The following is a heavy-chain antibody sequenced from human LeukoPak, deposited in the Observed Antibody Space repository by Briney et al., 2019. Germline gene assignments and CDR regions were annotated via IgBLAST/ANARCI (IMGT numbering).Heavy chain of an antibody. J-gene: IGHJ4*02. V-gene: IGHV4-39*07. D-gene: IGHD6-25*01. CDR2: IYYSGST. Sequence: SETLSLTCTVSGGSISSSSYYWGWIRQPPGKGLEWIGSIYYSGSTYYNPSLKSRVTISVDTSKNQFSLKLSSVTAADTAVYYCARDRGGCEGLDYFDYWGQGTLVTVSS. CDR1: GGSISSSSYY. CDR3: ARDRGGCEGLDYFDY.